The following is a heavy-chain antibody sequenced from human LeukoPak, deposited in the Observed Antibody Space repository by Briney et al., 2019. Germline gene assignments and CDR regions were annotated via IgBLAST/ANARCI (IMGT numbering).Heavy chain of an antibody. Sequence: GGSLRLSCAASGFTYSSYAMHWVRQAPGKGLEWVAVISYDGTNKYYADSVKGRFTISRDNSKNTLYLQMNSLRAEDTAVYYCASHPFYGDYHDAFDIWGQGTMVTVSS. J-gene: IGHJ3*02. CDR1: GFTYSSYA. D-gene: IGHD4-17*01. V-gene: IGHV3-30-3*01. CDR2: ISYDGTNK. CDR3: ASHPFYGDYHDAFDI.